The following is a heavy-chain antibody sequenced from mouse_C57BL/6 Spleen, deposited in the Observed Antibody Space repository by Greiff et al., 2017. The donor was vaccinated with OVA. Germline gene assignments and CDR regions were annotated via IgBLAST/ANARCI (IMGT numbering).Heavy chain of an antibody. CDR1: GYTFTDYY. CDR3: ARGIYYYGSSGYFDV. D-gene: IGHD1-1*01. CDR2: IYPGSGNT. J-gene: IGHJ1*03. V-gene: IGHV1-76*01. Sequence: QVQLKQSGAELVRPGASVKLSCKASGYTFTDYYINWVKQRPGQGLEWIARIYPGSGNTYYNEKFKGKATLTAEKSSSTAYMQLSSLTSEDSAVYFCARGIYYYGSSGYFDVWGTGTTVTVSS.